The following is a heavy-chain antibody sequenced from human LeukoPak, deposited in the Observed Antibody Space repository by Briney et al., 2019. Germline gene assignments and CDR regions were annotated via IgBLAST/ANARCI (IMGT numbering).Heavy chain of an antibody. CDR2: ISRSGSTI. J-gene: IGHJ6*03. V-gene: IGHV3-48*03. D-gene: IGHD3/OR15-3a*01. Sequence: GGSLRLSCAASGFTLSSYEMNWVRQAPGKGLEWVSYISRSGSTIFYADSVKGRFTISRDNVKNSVSLQMNSLSDEDTAVYFCARPTWTNYMDVWGKGTAVTISS. CDR3: ARPTWTNYMDV. CDR1: GFTLSSYE.